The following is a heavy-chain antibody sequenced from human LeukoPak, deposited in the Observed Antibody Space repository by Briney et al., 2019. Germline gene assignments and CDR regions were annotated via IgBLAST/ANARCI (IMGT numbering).Heavy chain of an antibody. CDR2: IWYDGSNI. CDR3: ARARNDYDSNGFSLLDY. D-gene: IGHD3-22*01. Sequence: GTSLRLSCAASGISFSSHGMHWVRQAPGKGLEWVAVIWYDGSNIYYADSVKGRFTISRDNSKNTLYLQMNSLRAEDTALYYCARARNDYDSNGFSLLDYCGQGTLVTVSS. J-gene: IGHJ4*02. CDR1: GISFSSHG. V-gene: IGHV3-33*01.